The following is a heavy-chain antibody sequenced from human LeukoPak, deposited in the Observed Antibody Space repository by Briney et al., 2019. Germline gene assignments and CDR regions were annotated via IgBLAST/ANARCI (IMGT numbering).Heavy chain of an antibody. CDR1: GFTVSYNY. J-gene: IGHJ5*02. D-gene: IGHD6-13*01. V-gene: IGHV3-53*01. CDR2: MYSRGDT. Sequence: GGSLRLSCAASGFTVSYNYMSWVRQAPGKGLEWVSVMYSRGDTYYANSVKGRFTFSRDISKNTLYLQMNGLRVEDTAMYYCARDAPQVAAAGVLASWGQGTLVIVSS. CDR3: ARDAPQVAAAGVLAS.